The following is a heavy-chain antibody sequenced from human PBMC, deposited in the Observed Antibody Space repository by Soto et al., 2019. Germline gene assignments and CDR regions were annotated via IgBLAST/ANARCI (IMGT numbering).Heavy chain of an antibody. Sequence: PGGSLRLSCEASGFPFINAWMSWVRQAPGKGLEWVGRIESNNDGGTPDYAAPVKGRFTISREDWKNTLYLQMNSLKTEDTAIYYCTTDPSYDSSGFYYGMDVWGQGTSVTVSS. CDR2: IESNNDGGTP. D-gene: IGHD3-22*01. CDR1: GFPFINAW. J-gene: IGHJ6*02. V-gene: IGHV3-15*04. CDR3: TTDPSYDSSGFYYGMDV.